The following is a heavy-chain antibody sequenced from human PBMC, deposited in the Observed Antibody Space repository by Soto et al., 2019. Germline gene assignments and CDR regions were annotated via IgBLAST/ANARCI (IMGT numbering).Heavy chain of an antibody. D-gene: IGHD3-10*01. J-gene: IGHJ4*02. CDR3: ARGRYGSGSYRTSYFDY. Sequence: PSVTLSLTCTVAGGSIGIHYWSWLRQQPGKGLEWIGYIYYSGSTNYNPSLKSRVTISVDTSKNQFSLKLSSVTAADTAVYYCARGRYGSGSYRTSYFDYWGQGTLVTVSS. CDR1: GGSIGIHY. V-gene: IGHV4-59*11. CDR2: IYYSGST.